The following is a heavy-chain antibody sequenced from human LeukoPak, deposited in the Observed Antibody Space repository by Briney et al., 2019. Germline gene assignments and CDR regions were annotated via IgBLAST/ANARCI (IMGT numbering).Heavy chain of an antibody. J-gene: IGHJ4*02. D-gene: IGHD6-13*01. CDR1: GFTFSGYA. CDR3: ARDLTPGIAAAGSGY. CDR2: IKQDGSEK. Sequence: GGSLRLSCAASGFTFSGYAMSWVRQAPGKGLKWVANIKQDGSEKYYVDSVKGRFTISRDNAKNSLYLQMNSLRAEDTAVYYCARDLTPGIAAAGSGYWGQGTLVTVSS. V-gene: IGHV3-7*05.